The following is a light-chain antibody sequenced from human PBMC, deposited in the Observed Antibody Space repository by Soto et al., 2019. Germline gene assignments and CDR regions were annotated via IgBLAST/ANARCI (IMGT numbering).Light chain of an antibody. J-gene: IGLJ3*02. CDR2: DVA. CDR1: SSNVGSYNF. V-gene: IGLV2-11*01. CDR3: SSYAGTYTGV. Sequence: QSALTQPRSVSGSPGQSVTISCTGTSSNVGSYNFVSWYQQHPGKAPKLIIYDVAKRPSGVPDRFSGSKSYNTASLTISGLQAEDEADYYCSSYAGTYTGVFGGGTKLTVL.